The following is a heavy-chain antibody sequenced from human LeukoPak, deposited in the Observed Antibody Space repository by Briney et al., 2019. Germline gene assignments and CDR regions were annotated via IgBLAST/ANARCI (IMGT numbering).Heavy chain of an antibody. Sequence: GGSLRLSCAASGFTFSSYEMNWVRQAPGKGLEWVSYISSSGSTIYYADSVKGRFTISRDNAKNSLYLQMNSLRAEDTAVYYCARDGGLTYYYDTSGYYNDYWGQGTLVTVSS. D-gene: IGHD3-22*01. CDR2: ISSSGSTI. CDR1: GFTFSSYE. J-gene: IGHJ4*02. CDR3: ARDGGLTYYYDTSGYYNDY. V-gene: IGHV3-48*03.